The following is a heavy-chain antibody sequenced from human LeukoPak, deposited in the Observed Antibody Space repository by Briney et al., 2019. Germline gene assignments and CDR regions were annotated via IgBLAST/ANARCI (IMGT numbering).Heavy chain of an antibody. D-gene: IGHD6-19*01. CDR1: GVSTTNGIYY. Sequence: SETLSLTCTVSGVSTTNGIYYWAWIRQPPGKGLEWIGSVHNVGSTYYNLSLRSRVTMSIDTSKNQFSLRLNSVTAADTAVYYCARHAVYNSGWHFYLDHWGQGILVTVSS. CDR2: VHNVGST. V-gene: IGHV4-39*01. CDR3: ARHAVYNSGWHFYLDH. J-gene: IGHJ4*02.